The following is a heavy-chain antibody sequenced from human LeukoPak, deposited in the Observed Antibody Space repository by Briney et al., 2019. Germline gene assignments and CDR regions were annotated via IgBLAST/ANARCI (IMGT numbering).Heavy chain of an antibody. CDR3: ARHHLIDWSPAVDY. Sequence: SETLSLTCTVSGGSISSYYWSWIRQPPGKGLEWIGYTYYSGSTNYNPSLKSRVTISDDTSKNQFSLELSSVTAADTAVYYCARHHLIDWSPAVDYWGQGTLVTVSS. D-gene: IGHD3-9*01. CDR1: GGSISSYY. V-gene: IGHV4-59*08. J-gene: IGHJ4*02. CDR2: TYYSGST.